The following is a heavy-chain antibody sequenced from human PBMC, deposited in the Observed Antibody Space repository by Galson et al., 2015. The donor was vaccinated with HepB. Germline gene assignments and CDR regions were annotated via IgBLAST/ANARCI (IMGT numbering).Heavy chain of an antibody. CDR3: ARAEITFGGVIVKGGDY. CDR2: ISSSSSTI. Sequence: SLRLSCAASGFTFSSYSMNWVRQAPGKGLEWVSYISSSSSTIYYADSVKGRFTISRDNAKNSLYLQMNSLRAEDTAVYYCARAEITFGGVIVKGGDYWGQGTLVTVSS. V-gene: IGHV3-48*01. CDR1: GFTFSSYS. J-gene: IGHJ4*02. D-gene: IGHD3-16*02.